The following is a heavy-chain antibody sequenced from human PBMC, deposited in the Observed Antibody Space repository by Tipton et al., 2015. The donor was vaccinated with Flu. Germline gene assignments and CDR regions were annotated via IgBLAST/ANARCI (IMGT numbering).Heavy chain of an antibody. CDR3: AKDYEWAFDY. CDR2: IRNDGTDK. D-gene: IGHD1-26*01. Sequence: SLRLSCAASGSTFSAYEMDWVRQAPGKGLEWAAFIRNDGTDKSYADSVKGRFTISRDNSKNTLYLQMNSLRSGDTAIYYCAKDYEWAFDYWGQGSLVTVSS. V-gene: IGHV3-30*02. CDR1: GSTFSAYE. J-gene: IGHJ4*02.